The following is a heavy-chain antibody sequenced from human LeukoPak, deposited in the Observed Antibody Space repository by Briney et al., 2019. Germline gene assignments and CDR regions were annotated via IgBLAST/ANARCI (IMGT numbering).Heavy chain of an antibody. D-gene: IGHD6-6*01. J-gene: IGHJ4*02. CDR3: AKEAEYSSSSYYFDY. V-gene: IGHV3-9*01. Sequence: GGSLRLSCAASGFTFDDYAMHWVRQAPGKGLEWVSGISWNSGSIGYADSVKGRFTISRDNAKNSLYLQMNSLRAKDTALYYCAKEAEYSSSSYYFDYWGQGTLVTVSS. CDR2: ISWNSGSI. CDR1: GFTFDDYA.